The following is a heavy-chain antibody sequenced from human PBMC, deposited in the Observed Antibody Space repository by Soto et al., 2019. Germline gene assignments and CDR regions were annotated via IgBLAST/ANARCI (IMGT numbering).Heavy chain of an antibody. J-gene: IGHJ4*02. CDR3: SHGYYQYFNS. Sequence: PGGSLRLSCAVSGVTLTDVWMNWVRQAPGKGPEWVGRIKSNTAGGTTDFAAPVKGRFTISRDDSQNTLYLQMDSLKTEDTAVYYCSHGYYQYFNSWGQGTLVTVSS. CDR1: GVTLTDVW. D-gene: IGHD5-18*01. V-gene: IGHV3-15*07. CDR2: IKSNTAGGTT.